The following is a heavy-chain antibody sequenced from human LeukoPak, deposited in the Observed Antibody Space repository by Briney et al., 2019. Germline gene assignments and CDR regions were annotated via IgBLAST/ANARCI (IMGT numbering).Heavy chain of an antibody. Sequence: SETLSLTCTVSGGSISSSSYYWGWIRQPPGKGLDWIAYIYYSGSANWNPSLKSRVTISLDTSRNQFSLKLSSVTAADTAVYYCARGYCSSGSCYTPDYWGQGALVTVSS. J-gene: IGHJ4*02. CDR1: GGSISSSSYY. V-gene: IGHV4-61*05. D-gene: IGHD2-15*01. CDR2: IYYSGSA. CDR3: ARGYCSSGSCYTPDY.